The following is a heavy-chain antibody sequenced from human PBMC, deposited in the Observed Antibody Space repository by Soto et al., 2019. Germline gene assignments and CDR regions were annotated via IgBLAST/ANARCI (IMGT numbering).Heavy chain of an antibody. CDR3: ARVFNYYDSSGYYPFDY. Sequence: GGSLRLSCAASGFTFSDYYMSWIRQAPGKGLEWVSYISSSSSYTNYADSVKGRFTISRDNAKNSLYLQMNSLRAEDTAVYYCARVFNYYDSSGYYPFDYWGQGTLVTVSS. CDR2: ISSSSSYT. J-gene: IGHJ4*02. CDR1: GFTFSDYY. D-gene: IGHD3-22*01. V-gene: IGHV3-11*06.